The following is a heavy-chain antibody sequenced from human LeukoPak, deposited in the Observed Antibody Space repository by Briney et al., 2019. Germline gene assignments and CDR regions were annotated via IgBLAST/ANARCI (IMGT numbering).Heavy chain of an antibody. V-gene: IGHV3-33*08. CDR2: IWYDGSNK. J-gene: IGHJ4*02. CDR3: ARGNRAMVT. CDR1: GFTFSYYS. Sequence: PGGSLRLSCAASGFTFSYYSLNWVRQAPGKGLEWVAVIWYDGSNKHYADSVKGRFTISRDNSKNTLYLQMNSLRAEDTAVYYCARGNRAMVTWGQGTLVTVSS. D-gene: IGHD5-18*01.